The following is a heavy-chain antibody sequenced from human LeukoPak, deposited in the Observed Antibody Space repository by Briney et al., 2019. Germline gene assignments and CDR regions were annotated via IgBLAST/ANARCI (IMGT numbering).Heavy chain of an antibody. CDR3: ARDSFVYDSSGYPT. J-gene: IGHJ5*02. CDR1: GFTFSSYG. V-gene: IGHV3-30*03. Sequence: GGSLRLSCAASGFTFSSYGMHWVCQAPGKGLEWVAVISYDGSNKYYADSVKGRFTISRDNSKNTLYLQMNSLRAEDTAVYYCARDSFVYDSSGYPTWGQGTLVTVSS. CDR2: ISYDGSNK. D-gene: IGHD3-22*01.